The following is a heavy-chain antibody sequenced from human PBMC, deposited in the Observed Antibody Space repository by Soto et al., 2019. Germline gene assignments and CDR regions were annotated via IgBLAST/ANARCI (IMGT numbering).Heavy chain of an antibody. CDR1: VGSISTYY. CDR3: AGVRGYSYGYRYFDY. V-gene: IGHV4-59*01. D-gene: IGHD5-18*01. CDR2: IYYSGST. Sequence: PSETLSLTCTISVGSISTYYWSWIGQPPGKGLEWIGYIYYSGSTNYNPSLKSRVTISVDTSKNQFSLNLSSVTAADTAVYYCAGVRGYSYGYRYFDYWGQGTMVTVSS. J-gene: IGHJ4*02.